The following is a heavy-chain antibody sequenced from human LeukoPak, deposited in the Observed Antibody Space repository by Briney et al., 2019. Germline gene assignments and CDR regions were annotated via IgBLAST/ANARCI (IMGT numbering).Heavy chain of an antibody. CDR1: GFTFSDYN. V-gene: IGHV3-11*04. Sequence: GGSLRLSCAASGFTFSDYNISRIRQAPGKGLEWTSYISSSGGTIYFADSMKGRFTISRDNAKNSLYLQIHSLRAEDTGVYYCVRDGDSWNDFDHWGQGTLVTVSS. J-gene: IGHJ4*02. CDR3: VRDGDSWNDFDH. D-gene: IGHD1-1*01. CDR2: ISSSGGTI.